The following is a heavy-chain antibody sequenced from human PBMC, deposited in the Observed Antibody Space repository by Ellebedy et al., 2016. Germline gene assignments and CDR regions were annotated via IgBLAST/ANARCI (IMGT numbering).Heavy chain of an antibody. CDR3: ARKSVVVALYYYYYGMDV. Sequence: SETLSLXCTVSGGSISSYYWSWIRQPPGKGLEWIGYIYYSGSTNYNPSLKSRVTISVDTSKNQFSLKLSSVTAADTAVYYCARKSVVVALYYYYYGMDVWGQGTTVTVSS. CDR1: GGSISSYY. D-gene: IGHD2-21*01. V-gene: IGHV4-59*12. CDR2: IYYSGST. J-gene: IGHJ6*02.